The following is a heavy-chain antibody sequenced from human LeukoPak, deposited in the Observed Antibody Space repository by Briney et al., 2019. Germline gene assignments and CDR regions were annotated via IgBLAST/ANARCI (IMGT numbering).Heavy chain of an antibody. V-gene: IGHV3-23*01. D-gene: IGHD2-2*02. CDR2: IGPGYDT. CDR3: AKDLAKYQLLYDFDY. J-gene: IGHJ4*02. CDR1: GFTFSSYA. Sequence: PGGSLRLSCAASGFTFSSYAMGWVRQAPRKGLEWVSVIGPGYDTHYADSVKGRFTISRDNSKNTLYLQMNSLRAEDTAVYYCAKDLAKYQLLYDFDYWGQGTLVTVSS.